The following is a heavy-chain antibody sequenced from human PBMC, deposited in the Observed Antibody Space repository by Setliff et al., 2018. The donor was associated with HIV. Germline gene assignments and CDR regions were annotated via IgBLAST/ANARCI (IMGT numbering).Heavy chain of an antibody. CDR1: GFTFSDYA. Sequence: GESLKISCEGAGFTFSDYAIRWVRQVPGKGLEWVAGISGSTSSRTYYGDSVQGRFTISRDNSKNTVYLQMNSLRAEDTAPYFCARDRRVGYPRDAFDVWGQGTMVTVSS. D-gene: IGHD5-18*01. CDR3: ARDRRVGYPRDAFDV. V-gene: IGHV3-23*02. J-gene: IGHJ3*01. CDR2: ISGSTSSRT.